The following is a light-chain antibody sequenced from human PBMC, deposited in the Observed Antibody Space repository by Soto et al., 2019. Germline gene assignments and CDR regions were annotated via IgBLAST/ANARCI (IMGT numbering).Light chain of an antibody. CDR2: STN. CDR3: VLYMGSGIGV. V-gene: IGLV8-61*01. CDR1: SDSVSTNYY. Sequence: QTVVTQEPSFSVSPGGTVTLTCGLSSDSVSTNYYPSWFQQTPGQAPRTLIYSTNIRSSGVPDRFSGSILGNKAALTITGAQADDESDYYCVLYMGSGIGVFGGGTKVTVL. J-gene: IGLJ3*02.